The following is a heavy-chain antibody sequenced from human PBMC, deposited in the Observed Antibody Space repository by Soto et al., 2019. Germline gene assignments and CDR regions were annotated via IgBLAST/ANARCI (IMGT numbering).Heavy chain of an antibody. CDR1: GYSFTTYW. V-gene: IGHV5-51*01. Sequence: GEALKISCECSGYSFTTYWIGWVRQMPGKGLEWMGIIYPGDSDTRYSPSFQGQVTISADKSISAACLLWSILKALDTAMYYCARRRDPFDSWGQGTLVTVSS. J-gene: IGHJ4*02. CDR3: ARRRDPFDS. CDR2: IYPGDSDT.